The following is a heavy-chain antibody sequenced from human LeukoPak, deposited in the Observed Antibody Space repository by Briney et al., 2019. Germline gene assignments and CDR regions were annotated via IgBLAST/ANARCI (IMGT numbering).Heavy chain of an antibody. CDR1: GYTFTSYY. CDR3: AASRRGYQGSLYYYGMDV. CDR2: FDPEDGET. V-gene: IGHV1-24*01. J-gene: IGHJ6*02. Sequence: ASVKVSCKASGYTFTSYYMHWVRQAPGKGLEWMGGFDPEDGETIYAQKFQGRVTMTEDTSTDTAYMELSSLRSEGTAVYYCAASRRGYQGSLYYYGMDVWGQGTTVTVSS. D-gene: IGHD2-2*01.